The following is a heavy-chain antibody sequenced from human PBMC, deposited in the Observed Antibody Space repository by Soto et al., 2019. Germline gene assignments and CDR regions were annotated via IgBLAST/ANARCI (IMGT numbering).Heavy chain of an antibody. Sequence: GVLRLSCAASGFTFSDHYVDWVRQASGKGLEWVGRIRNKANSYTAEYAASVKGRFTISRDDSKNALYLQMNSLKIEDTALYYCVRAGTGYQLDYWGQGTLVTVSS. J-gene: IGHJ4*02. CDR3: VRAGTGYQLDY. D-gene: IGHD3-9*01. V-gene: IGHV3-72*01. CDR2: IRNKANSYTA. CDR1: GFTFSDHY.